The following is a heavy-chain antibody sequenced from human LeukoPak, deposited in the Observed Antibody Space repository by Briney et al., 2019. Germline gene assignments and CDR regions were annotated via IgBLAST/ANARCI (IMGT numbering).Heavy chain of an antibody. Sequence: PSETLSLTCAVYGGSFSGYYWSWIRQPPGKGLEWIGEINHSGSTNYNPSLKSRVTISVDTSKNQFSLKLSSVTAADTAVYYCARGRRGGKAFDYWGQGTLVTVSS. CDR2: INHSGST. V-gene: IGHV4-34*01. CDR1: GGSFSGYY. CDR3: ARGRRGGKAFDY. D-gene: IGHD2-15*01. J-gene: IGHJ4*02.